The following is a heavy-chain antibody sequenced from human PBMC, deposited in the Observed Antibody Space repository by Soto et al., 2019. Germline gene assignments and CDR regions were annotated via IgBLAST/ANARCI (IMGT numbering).Heavy chain of an antibody. CDR2: TSGSGGST. V-gene: IGHV3-23*01. CDR1: GFTFSSYG. CDR3: AKASYYDFWSAYHFDY. J-gene: IGHJ4*02. Sequence: GGSLRLSCAASGFTFSSYGMSWVRQAPGKGLEWVSATSGSGGSTYYADSVKGRVTISRDNSKNTLNLQMNSLRAEDTAVYYCAKASYYDFWSAYHFDYWGQGTLITVSS. D-gene: IGHD3-3*01.